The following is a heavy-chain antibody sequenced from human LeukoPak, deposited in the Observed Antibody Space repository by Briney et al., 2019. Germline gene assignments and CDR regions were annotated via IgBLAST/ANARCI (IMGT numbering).Heavy chain of an antibody. D-gene: IGHD2-2*01. CDR2: VSSSGTTT. CDR3: ARRYCSSASCLFDY. CDR1: GFTFNTYE. V-gene: IGHV3-48*03. Sequence: GGSLRLSCAASGFTFNTYEMSWVRQAPGKGLEWVSCVSSSGTTTYHAVSVKGRFTISRDNAKNSLYLQMNSLRAEDTAVYYCARRYCSSASCLFDYWGQGTLVTVSS. J-gene: IGHJ4*02.